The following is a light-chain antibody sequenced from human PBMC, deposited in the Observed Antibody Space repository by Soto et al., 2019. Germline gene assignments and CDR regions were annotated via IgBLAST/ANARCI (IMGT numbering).Light chain of an antibody. CDR2: DAS. J-gene: IGKJ1*01. Sequence: DIQMTQSPSTLSASVGDRVTITLRARQSISIWLAWYQQKPGKAPKLLIYDASILESGVPSRFSGSGSGTEFTLTISSLQPDDFATYYCQQYNSYRTFGQGTKVDVK. V-gene: IGKV1-5*01. CDR3: QQYNSYRT. CDR1: QSISIW.